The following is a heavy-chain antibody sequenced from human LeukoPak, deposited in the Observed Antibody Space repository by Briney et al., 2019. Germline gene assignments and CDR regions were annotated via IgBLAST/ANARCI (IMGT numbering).Heavy chain of an antibody. CDR3: ARGLSVNWFDP. J-gene: IGHJ5*02. Sequence: GGSLRLSCAASGFTFSSYWMHWVRQAPGKGLVWASGIRSDESNTKYADSVKGRFTISRDNAKNTLYLQMNSLRGEDTAVYYCARGLSVNWFDPWGQGTLVTVSS. CDR1: GFTFSSYW. CDR2: IRSDESNT. V-gene: IGHV3-74*03.